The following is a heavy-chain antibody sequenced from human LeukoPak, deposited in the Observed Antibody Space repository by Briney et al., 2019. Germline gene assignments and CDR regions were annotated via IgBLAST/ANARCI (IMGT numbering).Heavy chain of an antibody. D-gene: IGHD6-13*01. CDR2: INPDGNEK. Sequence: GGSLRLSCAASGLTFTDFWMNWVRLAPGRGLYCLAHINPDGNEKYYVDSVKGRFAMSRDNAKNEVYLELNSLRAEDTGVYYCSGRDSSRSPRAYWGQGTLVSVSS. CDR1: GLTFTDFW. CDR3: SGRDSSRSPRAY. V-gene: IGHV3-7*01. J-gene: IGHJ4*02.